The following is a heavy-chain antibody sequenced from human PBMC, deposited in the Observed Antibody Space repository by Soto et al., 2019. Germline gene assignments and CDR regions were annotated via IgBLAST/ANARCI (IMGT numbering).Heavy chain of an antibody. J-gene: IGHJ6*02. CDR2: MNPNSGNT. D-gene: IGHD6-13*01. V-gene: IGHV1-8*01. CDR1: GYTFDRYD. CDR3: AREQTSYGMDV. Sequence: QVQRVQSGAEVKKPGASVKVSCKASGYTFDRYDINWVRQATGKGLEWMGWMNPNSGNTGYAQKFQGRVTMTRNTSISTAYIELSSLRSEDTAVYYCAREQTSYGMDVWGQGTTVTVSS.